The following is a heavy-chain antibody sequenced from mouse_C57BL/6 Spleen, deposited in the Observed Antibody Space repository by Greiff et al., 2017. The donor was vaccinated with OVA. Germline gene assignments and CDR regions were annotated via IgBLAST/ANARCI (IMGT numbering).Heavy chain of an antibody. V-gene: IGHV1-50*01. D-gene: IGHD2-3*01. J-gene: IGHJ2*01. Sequence: QVQLQQSGAELVKPGASVKLSCKASGYTFTSYWMQWVKQRPGQGLEWIGEIDPSDSYTNYNQKCKGKATLTVDTSSSTAYMQLSSLTSEDSAVYYCARDGYYGYWGQGTTLTVSS. CDR3: ARDGYYGY. CDR2: IDPSDSYT. CDR1: GYTFTSYW.